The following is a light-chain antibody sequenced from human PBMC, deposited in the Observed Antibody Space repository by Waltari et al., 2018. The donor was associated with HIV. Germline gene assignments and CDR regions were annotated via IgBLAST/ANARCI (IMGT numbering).Light chain of an antibody. CDR3: SSYTATTAIL. J-gene: IGLJ3*02. CDR1: NSDVGGYGY. V-gene: IGLV2-14*01. Sequence: QSVLTQPASVSGSPGQSITISCTGTNSDVGGYGYVSRYQHHPGKAPKLLIYEVTHRPSGISGRFSGSKSGNTASMTISGLQAEDEADYYCSSYTATTAILFGGGTKVTVL. CDR2: EVT.